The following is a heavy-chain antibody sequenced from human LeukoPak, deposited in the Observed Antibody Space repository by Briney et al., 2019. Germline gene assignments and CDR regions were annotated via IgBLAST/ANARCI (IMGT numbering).Heavy chain of an antibody. D-gene: IGHD5-18*01. CDR3: ARDRGRGYSYGYRDDAFDI. CDR1: GGTFSSYA. Sequence: ASVNVSCKASGGTFSSYAISWVRQAPGQGLEWMGRIIPILGIANYAQKFQGRVTITADKSTSTAYMELSSLRSEDTAVYYCARDRGRGYSYGYRDDAFDIWGQGTMVTVSS. CDR2: IIPILGIA. V-gene: IGHV1-69*04. J-gene: IGHJ3*02.